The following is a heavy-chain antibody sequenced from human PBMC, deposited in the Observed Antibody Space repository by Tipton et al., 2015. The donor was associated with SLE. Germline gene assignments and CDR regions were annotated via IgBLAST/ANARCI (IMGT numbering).Heavy chain of an antibody. CDR3: ARHEVVDAFDI. J-gene: IGHJ3*02. V-gene: IGHV4-59*08. Sequence: TLSLTCTVSGGSISSYYWGWIRQPPGKGLEWIGYIYYSGGTNHNPSLKSRVTITVDTSKKQFSLKLRSVTAADTAVYYCARHEVVDAFDIWGQGTMVTVSS. CDR1: GGSISSYY. D-gene: IGHD2-15*01. CDR2: IYYSGGT.